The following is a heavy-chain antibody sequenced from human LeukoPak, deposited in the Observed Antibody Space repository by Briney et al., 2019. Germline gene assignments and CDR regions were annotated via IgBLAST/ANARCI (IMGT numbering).Heavy chain of an antibody. J-gene: IGHJ4*02. V-gene: IGHV3-30*02. CDR3: AKDSRIAARSRPEIFDY. CDR1: GFTFSSYG. Sequence: GGSLRLSCAASGFTFSSYGMHWVRQASGKGLEWVAFIRYDGSNKYYADSVKGRFTISRDNSKNTLYLQMNSLRAEDTAVYYCAKDSRIAARSRPEIFDYWGQGTLVTVSS. D-gene: IGHD6-6*01. CDR2: IRYDGSNK.